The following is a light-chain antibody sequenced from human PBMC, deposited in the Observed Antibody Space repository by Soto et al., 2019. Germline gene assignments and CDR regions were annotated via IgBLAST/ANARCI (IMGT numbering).Light chain of an antibody. Sequence: QSVLTQPPSVSEAPRQRVTISCSGSRSNIGNNGVNWYQQLPGKAPTLLIYGNSNRPSGVPDRFSGSKSGTSASLAITGLQAEDEADYYCQSYDSSLSGVVFGGGTKLTVL. CDR2: GNS. CDR1: RSNIGNNG. V-gene: IGLV1-40*01. J-gene: IGLJ2*01. CDR3: QSYDSSLSGVV.